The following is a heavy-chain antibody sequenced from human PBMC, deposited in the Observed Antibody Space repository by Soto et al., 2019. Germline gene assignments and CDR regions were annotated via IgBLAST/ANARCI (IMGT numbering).Heavy chain of an antibody. J-gene: IGHJ4*02. CDR1: PFTFRSYS. V-gene: IGHV3-30*09. D-gene: IGHD2-15*01. CDR2: ISYDGSKE. Sequence: QEQMVQSGGGVVQPGRSLRLSCAASPFTFRSYSMHWVRQAPGKGLEWVTSISYDGSKESYADSVKGRFAVSRDNSKNTLYLQMNSLRPEDTAVYYCARYCNGGACYSASLDYWGQGTQGTVSS. CDR3: ARYCNGGACYSASLDY.